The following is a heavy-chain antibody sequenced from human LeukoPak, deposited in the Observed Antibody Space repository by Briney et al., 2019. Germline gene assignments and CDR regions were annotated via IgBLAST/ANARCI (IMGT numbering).Heavy chain of an antibody. J-gene: IGHJ4*02. D-gene: IGHD2-21*02. V-gene: IGHV4-59*08. CDR1: GGSISSYY. Sequence: SETLSLTCTVSGGSISSYYWSWIRQPPGKGLEWIEYIYYSGSTNYNPSLKSRVTISVDTSKNQFSLKLSSVTAADTAVYYCARHSIYCGGDCYSASFDYWGQGTLVTVSS. CDR2: IYYSGST. CDR3: ARHSIYCGGDCYSASFDY.